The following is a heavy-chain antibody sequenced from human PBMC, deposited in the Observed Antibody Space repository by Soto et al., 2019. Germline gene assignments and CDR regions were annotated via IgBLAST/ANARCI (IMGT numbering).Heavy chain of an antibody. CDR2: ISAYNGNT. D-gene: IGHD3-9*01. J-gene: IGHJ5*02. CDR3: ARDHDILTGKGWFDP. Sequence: RASVKVSCKASGYTFTSYGISWVRQAPGQGLEWMGWISAYNGNTNYAQKLQGRVTMTTDTSTSTAYIVLRSLRSDDTAVYYCARDHDILTGKGWFDPWGQGTLVTVSS. CDR1: GYTFTSYG. V-gene: IGHV1-18*01.